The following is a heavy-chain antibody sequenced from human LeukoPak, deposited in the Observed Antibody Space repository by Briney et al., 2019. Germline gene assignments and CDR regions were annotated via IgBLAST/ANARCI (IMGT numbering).Heavy chain of an antibody. V-gene: IGHV3-23*01. CDR3: AKAAAAPGFDF. D-gene: IGHD6-13*01. CDR2: VSGSGDRM. Sequence: GGSLRLSCAASGFTSSSYALNWVRRAPGKGLEWVATVSGSGDRMYHADSVKGRFTISRDNSKNTIYLQMNSLRAEDTALYYCAKAAAAPGFDFWGQGTLVTVSS. J-gene: IGHJ4*02. CDR1: GFTSSSYA.